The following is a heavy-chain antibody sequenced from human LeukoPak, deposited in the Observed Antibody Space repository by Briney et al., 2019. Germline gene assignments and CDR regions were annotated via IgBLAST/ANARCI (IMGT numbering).Heavy chain of an antibody. D-gene: IGHD5-12*01. CDR2: IYYSGST. V-gene: IGHV4-59*01. CDR3: ARGIFGGYSGYYFDY. J-gene: IGHJ4*02. Sequence: SETLSLTCTVSGGSISSYYWSWIRQPPGKGLEWIGYIYYSGSTNYNPSLKSRVTISVDTPKNQFSLKLSSVTAADTAVYYCARGIFGGYSGYYFDYWGQGTLATVSS. CDR1: GGSISSYY.